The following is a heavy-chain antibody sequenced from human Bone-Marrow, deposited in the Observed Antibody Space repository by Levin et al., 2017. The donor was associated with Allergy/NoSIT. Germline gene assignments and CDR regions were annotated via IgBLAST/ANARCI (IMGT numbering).Heavy chain of an antibody. D-gene: IGHD3-3*01. CDR2: ISPNNGNT. J-gene: IGHJ4*02. V-gene: IGHV1-18*01. CDR3: ARRARLGVVIVYDS. Sequence: GESLKISCQTSGYSFTTYGLTWVRQAPGQGIEWMGWISPNNGNTNYAQRLQGRVTMTTDTSTSTAYMDLRSLTPDDTAVYYCARRARLGVVIVYDSWGQGTLVTVSP. CDR1: GYSFTTYG.